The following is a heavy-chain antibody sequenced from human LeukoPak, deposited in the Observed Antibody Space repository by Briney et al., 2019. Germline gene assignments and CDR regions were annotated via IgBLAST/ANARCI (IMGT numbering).Heavy chain of an antibody. CDR3: ARQKASSSWYYFDL. Sequence: SETLSLTCTVSGGSISSSNYYWGWIRPPPGKELEWIGSLYYTVSTYSNPSLKSRVTISVDTSKNQFSLKLSSVTAADTALYFCARQKASSSWYYFDLWGQGTLVTVSS. CDR2: LYYTVST. J-gene: IGHJ4*02. V-gene: IGHV4-39*01. CDR1: GGSISSSNYY. D-gene: IGHD6-13*01.